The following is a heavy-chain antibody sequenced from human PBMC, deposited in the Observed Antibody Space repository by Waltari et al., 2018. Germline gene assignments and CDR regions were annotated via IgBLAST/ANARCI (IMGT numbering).Heavy chain of an antibody. CDR3: AKAPGDYERQYFDY. CDR2: IWYDGSNK. J-gene: IGHJ4*02. V-gene: IGHV3-33*06. CDR1: GFTFSSYG. D-gene: IGHD4-17*01. Sequence: QVQLVESGGGVVQPGRSLRLSCAASGFTFSSYGMHWVRQAPGKGLEWVAVIWYDGSNKYYADSVKGRFTISRDNSKNTLYLQMNSLRAEDTAVYYCAKAPGDYERQYFDYWGQGTLVTVSS.